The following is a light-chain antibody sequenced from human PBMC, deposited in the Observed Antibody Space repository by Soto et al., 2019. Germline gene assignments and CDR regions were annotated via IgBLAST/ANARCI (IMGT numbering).Light chain of an antibody. CDR1: SSSIGSNA. CDR3: AAWDDSLNAVV. CDR2: TNN. Sequence: QSVLTQPPSASGTPGQRVTISCSGSSSSIGSNAVNWYQQLPGTAPKLLLYTNNQRPSGVPDRFSGSKSGTSASLAISGLQSEDEADYYCAAWDDSLNAVVFGAGTQLTVL. J-gene: IGLJ2*01. V-gene: IGLV1-44*01.